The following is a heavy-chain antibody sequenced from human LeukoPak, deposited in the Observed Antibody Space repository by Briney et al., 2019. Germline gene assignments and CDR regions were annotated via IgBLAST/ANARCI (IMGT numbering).Heavy chain of an antibody. Sequence: SETLSLTCALYGGTFTYYYWTWIRQPPGKGLEWIGEINHAGTTDYNPSLKSRVTISVDTSKDQFSLKLNSVTAADTAVYYCARLNLEYFYSSGPNDYWGQETLVTVSS. CDR3: ARLNLEYFYSSGPNDY. D-gene: IGHD3-10*01. V-gene: IGHV4-34*01. J-gene: IGHJ4*02. CDR1: GGTFTYYY. CDR2: INHAGTT.